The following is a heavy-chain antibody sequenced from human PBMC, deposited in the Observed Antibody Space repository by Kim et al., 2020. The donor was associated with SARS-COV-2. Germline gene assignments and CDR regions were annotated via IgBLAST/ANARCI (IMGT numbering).Heavy chain of an antibody. J-gene: IGHJ4*02. CDR3: ARYQSGTMFAS. V-gene: IGHV4-39*01. CDR2: VFYGGTT. Sequence: SETLSLTCSVSDGSLTSRDYYWGCIRQPPGKGLEYIGAVFYGGTTHYNPSLRGRVIISVDTSKNQFSLNVNSVTATDTAVYYCARYQSGTMFASWGRGTL. CDR1: DGSLTSRDYY. D-gene: IGHD1-1*01.